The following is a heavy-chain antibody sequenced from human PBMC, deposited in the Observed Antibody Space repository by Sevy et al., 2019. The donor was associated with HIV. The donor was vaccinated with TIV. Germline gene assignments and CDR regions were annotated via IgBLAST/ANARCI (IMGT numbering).Heavy chain of an antibody. CDR3: AKRVAGALAALDI. J-gene: IGHJ3*02. CDR1: GFTFRNYV. CDR2: ISDGGGTT. Sequence: GTLRLSCAASGFTFRNYVMNWVRQPPGKGLEWVSVISDGGGTTYYADSVKGRFTISRDDSKGTLYLQMNSLRVEDTAVYFCAKRVAGALAALDIWGQGTMVTVSS. V-gene: IGHV3-23*01. D-gene: IGHD3-10*01.